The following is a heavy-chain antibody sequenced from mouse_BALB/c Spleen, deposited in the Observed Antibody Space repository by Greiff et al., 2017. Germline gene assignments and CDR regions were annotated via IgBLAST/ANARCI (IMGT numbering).Heavy chain of an antibody. J-gene: IGHJ3*01. CDR2: IDPENGDT. V-gene: IGHV14-4*02. CDR3: NELPFAY. D-gene: IGHD2-1*01. CDR1: GFNINDYY. Sequence: VQLQQSGAELVRSGASVKLSCTASGFNINDYYMHWVKQRPEQGLEWIGWIDPENGDTEYAPKFQGKATMTADTSSNTAYLQLSSLTSEDTAVYYCNELPFAYWGQGTLVTVSA.